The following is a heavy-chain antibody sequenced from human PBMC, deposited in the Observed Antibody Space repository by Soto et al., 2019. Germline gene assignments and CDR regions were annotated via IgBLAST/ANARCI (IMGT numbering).Heavy chain of an antibody. J-gene: IGHJ4*02. CDR3: AREYSTSRYFDY. V-gene: IGHV3-74*01. CDR2: INSDGTGT. CDR1: GFTFSSYW. D-gene: IGHD6-6*01. Sequence: GGSLRLSCAASGFTFSSYWMHWVRQGPGKGLVWVSRINSDGTGTSYADSVKGRFTISRDDAKNTLYLQMNSLRAEDTAVYYCAREYSTSRYFDYWGQGTLVTVS.